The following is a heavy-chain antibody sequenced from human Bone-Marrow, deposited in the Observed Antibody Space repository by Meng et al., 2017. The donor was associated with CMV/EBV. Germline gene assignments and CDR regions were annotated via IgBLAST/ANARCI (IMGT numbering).Heavy chain of an antibody. V-gene: IGHV3-53*01. D-gene: IGHD3-22*01. CDR1: GFTFSSYS. CDR3: ARAPPYYYDSSGYYFTGDAFDI. Sequence: GESLKISCAASGFTFSSYSMNWVRQAPGKGLEWVSVIYSDDSTYYADSVKGRFTISRDNSKNTLYLQMNSLRAEDTAVYYCARAPPYYYDSSGYYFTGDAFDIWGQGTMVTVSS. J-gene: IGHJ3*02. CDR2: IYSDDST.